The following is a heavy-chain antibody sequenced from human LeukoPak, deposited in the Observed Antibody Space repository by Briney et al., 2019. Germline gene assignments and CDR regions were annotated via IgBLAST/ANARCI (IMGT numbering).Heavy chain of an antibody. D-gene: IGHD3-10*01. V-gene: IGHV3-33*08. Sequence: GGSLRLSCAASGFTFSSYCMHWVRQAPGKGLEWVAVIWYDGSNKYYADSVKGRYTISRDNAKNTVYLQMSSLTTEDTAVYYCARVGVSWGGFDIWGQGTMVTVSS. CDR2: IWYDGSNK. CDR3: ARVGVSWGGFDI. CDR1: GFTFSSYC. J-gene: IGHJ3*02.